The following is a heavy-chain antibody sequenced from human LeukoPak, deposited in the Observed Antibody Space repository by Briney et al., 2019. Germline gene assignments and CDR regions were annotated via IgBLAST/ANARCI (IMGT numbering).Heavy chain of an antibody. Sequence: SETLSLTCSISGDSISSYYWSWIRQPPGKGLEWIAYMYYSGITKANPSLKSRVTISLDPSKNQFSLKLSSVTAADTAVYYCAREGGLRYFDWLFDYFDYWGQGTLVTVSS. D-gene: IGHD3-9*01. V-gene: IGHV4-59*12. J-gene: IGHJ4*02. CDR2: MYYSGIT. CDR1: GDSISSYY. CDR3: AREGGLRYFDWLFDYFDY.